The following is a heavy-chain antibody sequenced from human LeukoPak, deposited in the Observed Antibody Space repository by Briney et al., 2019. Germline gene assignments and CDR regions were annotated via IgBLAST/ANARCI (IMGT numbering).Heavy chain of an antibody. V-gene: IGHV1-2*02. CDR1: GYTFTGYY. CDR2: INPNSGGT. J-gene: IGHJ6*03. CDR3: ARDPSYYYYMGV. Sequence: GASVKVSCKASGYTFTGYYMHWVRQAPGQRLEWMGWINPNSGGTNYAQKFQGRITMTRDTSISTAYMELSRLRSDDTAVYYCARDPSYYYYMGVWGKGTTVTVSS.